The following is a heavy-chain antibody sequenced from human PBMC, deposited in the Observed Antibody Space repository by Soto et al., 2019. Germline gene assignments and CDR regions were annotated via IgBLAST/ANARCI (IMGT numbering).Heavy chain of an antibody. D-gene: IGHD6-19*01. CDR3: AREIWVAVAGTGLRFWYFDL. CDR2: INPSGGST. J-gene: IGHJ2*01. CDR1: GYTFTSYY. V-gene: IGHV1-46*01. Sequence: VASVKVSCKASGYTFTSYYMHWVRQAPGQGLEWMGIINPSGGSTSYAQKFQGRVTMTRDTSTSTVYMELSSLRSEDTAVYYCAREIWVAVAGTGLRFWYFDLWGRGTLVTVSS.